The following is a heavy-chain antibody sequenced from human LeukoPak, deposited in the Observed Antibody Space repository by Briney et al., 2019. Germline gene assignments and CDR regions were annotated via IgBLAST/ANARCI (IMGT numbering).Heavy chain of an antibody. J-gene: IGHJ4*02. CDR1: GITFSSYC. CDR3: AKASSYYYYSSGYYFHY. Sequence: GSLRLSCAASGITFSSYCMHWVRQAPGKGLEWVAFILYDGSSEYYADSVKGRLTISRDNSKNILYLQMNSLRVEDTAVYYCAKASSYYYYSSGYYFHYWGLGTLVTVSS. V-gene: IGHV3-30*18. CDR2: ILYDGSSE. D-gene: IGHD3-22*01.